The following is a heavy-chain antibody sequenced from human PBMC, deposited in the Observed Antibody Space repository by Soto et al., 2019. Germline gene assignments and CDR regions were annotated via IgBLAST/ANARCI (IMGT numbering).Heavy chain of an antibody. CDR3: ARSHSSATYYYYSGMDV. CDR2: IIPIFGTA. D-gene: IGHD3-22*01. V-gene: IGHV1-69*01. Sequence: QVQLVQSGAEVKKPGSSVKVSCKASGGTFSSYAISWVRQAPGQGLEWMGGIIPIFGTANYAQKFQGRVTITADESTSTAYMELSSLRSEDTAVYYCARSHSSATYYYYSGMDVWGQGPTVTVSS. J-gene: IGHJ6*02. CDR1: GGTFSSYA.